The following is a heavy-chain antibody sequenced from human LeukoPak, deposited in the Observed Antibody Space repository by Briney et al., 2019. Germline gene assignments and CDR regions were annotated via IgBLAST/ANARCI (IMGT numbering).Heavy chain of an antibody. J-gene: IGHJ4*02. CDR3: AKDRYSYAFEYSDS. CDR2: ISNDGSKK. V-gene: IGHV3-30*18. CDR1: GFTFSSYG. D-gene: IGHD5-18*01. Sequence: GGSLRLSCAASGFTFSSYGMHWVRQAPGKGLDWVAVISNDGSKKYYADSVKGRFTISRDNSKNTLSLQVSSLRTEDTVVYYCAKDRYSYAFEYSDSWGQGTLVTVSS.